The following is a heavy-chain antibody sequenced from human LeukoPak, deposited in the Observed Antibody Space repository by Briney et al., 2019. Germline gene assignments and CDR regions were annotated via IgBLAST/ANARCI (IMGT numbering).Heavy chain of an antibody. CDR1: GYTFTSYY. V-gene: IGHV1-46*01. Sequence: ASVKVSCKASGYTFTSYYMHWVRQAPGQGLEWMGIINPSGGSTSYAQKFQGRVTMTRDMSTSTVYMELSSLRSADTAVYYCARVAATTDYYYYIDVWGEGTTVTVSS. D-gene: IGHD6-13*01. CDR2: INPSGGST. CDR3: ARVAATTDYYYYIDV. J-gene: IGHJ6*03.